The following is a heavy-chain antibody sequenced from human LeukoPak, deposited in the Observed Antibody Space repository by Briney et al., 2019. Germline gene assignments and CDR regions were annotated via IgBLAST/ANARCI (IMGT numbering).Heavy chain of an antibody. CDR2: INWNGGST. CDR1: GFTFDDYG. J-gene: IGHJ4*02. Sequence: GGSLRLSCAASGFTFDDYGMSWVRQAPGKGLEWVSGINWNGGSTGYADSVKGRFTISRDNAKNSLYLQMNSLRAEDTALYHCARGYGSGWYTGFDYWGQGTLVTVSS. V-gene: IGHV3-20*01. CDR3: ARGYGSGWYTGFDY. D-gene: IGHD6-19*01.